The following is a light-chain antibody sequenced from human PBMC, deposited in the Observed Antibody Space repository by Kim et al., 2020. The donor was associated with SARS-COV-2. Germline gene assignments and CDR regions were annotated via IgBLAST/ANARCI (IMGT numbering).Light chain of an antibody. CDR2: DVD. J-gene: IGLJ1*01. Sequence: GQSITISCFGSSTDIGYYNYVSWYQQLPGNAPKLMVYDVDSRPSGVSYRFSGSKSGNTASLTISGLQAEDEAYYFCSSYTSDNYVFGAGTKVTVL. CDR3: SSYTSDNYV. V-gene: IGLV2-14*03. CDR1: STDIGYYNY.